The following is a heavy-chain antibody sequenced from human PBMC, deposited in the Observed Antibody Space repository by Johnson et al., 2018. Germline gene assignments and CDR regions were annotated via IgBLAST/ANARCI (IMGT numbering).Heavy chain of an antibody. D-gene: IGHD4-17*01. V-gene: IGHV3-23*04. CDR1: GFSFGSYA. Sequence: VQLVQSGGGLVQXGGSXRLXCAVSGFSFGSYAMSWVRQAPGKGLEWVSRINGGGRDEHYADSVKGRFTISRDNPKNTLYMHMNNRRAEDKGVYYCARRQHGDYPWSTFDVWGQGTMVTVSS. CDR2: INGGGRDE. CDR3: ARRQHGDYPWSTFDV. J-gene: IGHJ3*01.